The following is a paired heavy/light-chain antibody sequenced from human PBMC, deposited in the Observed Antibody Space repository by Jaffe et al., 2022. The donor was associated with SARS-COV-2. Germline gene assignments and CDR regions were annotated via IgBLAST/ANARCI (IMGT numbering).Heavy chain of an antibody. J-gene: IGHJ3*02. CDR2: INSGGYST. CDR3: AKDDSMTGSYAPFDI. Sequence: EVQLLESGGGLVQPGGSLRLSCAASGFTFSSYAINWVRQAPGKGLEWVSAINSGGYSTYYADSVKGRFTISRDNSKNTLFLQMNSLTADDTAIYYCAKDDSMTGSYAPFDIWGQGTTVTVS. V-gene: IGHV3-23*01. CDR1: GFTFSSYA. D-gene: IGHD1-26*01.
Light chain of an antibody. Sequence: AIRMTQSPSSFSASTGDRVTLTCRASPGISNYLAWYQQKPGKAPKVLISAASTLQSGVPSRFSGSGSGTDFTLTISGLQSEDFATYYCQQYYSYPLTFGGGTKVEIK. J-gene: IGKJ4*01. CDR2: AAS. CDR3: QQYYSYPLT. V-gene: IGKV1-8*01. CDR1: PGISNY.